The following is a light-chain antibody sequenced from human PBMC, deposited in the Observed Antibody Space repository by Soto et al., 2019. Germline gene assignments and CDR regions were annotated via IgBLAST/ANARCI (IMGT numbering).Light chain of an antibody. V-gene: IGLV2-14*03. CDR3: SSYTTSSTDV. Sequence: QSVLTQPASVFGSPGQSITISCTGTSSDVGGYNFVSWYQQHPGKAPKLMIYEVGNRPSGVSNRFSGSKSGNTASLTISGLQPEDEADYYCSSYTTSSTDVFGTGTKVTVL. CDR2: EVG. CDR1: SSDVGGYNF. J-gene: IGLJ1*01.